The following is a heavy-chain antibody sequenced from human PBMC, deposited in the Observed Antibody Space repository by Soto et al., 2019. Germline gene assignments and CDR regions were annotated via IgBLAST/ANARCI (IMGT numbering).Heavy chain of an antibody. CDR3: AKDPQGVVEPTALGY. D-gene: IGHD2-2*01. CDR2: ITAYNGNT. Sequence: QLVQSGAEEKKPGASVKVSCKASGYSFTTYGITWVRQAPGKGLEWMGWITAYNGNTNYAQNLQGRVTMTTDTSTSAAYMELRSLRSDDTAVDYCAKDPQGVVEPTALGYWGQGTLVTVAS. V-gene: IGHV1-18*01. CDR1: GYSFTTYG. J-gene: IGHJ4*02.